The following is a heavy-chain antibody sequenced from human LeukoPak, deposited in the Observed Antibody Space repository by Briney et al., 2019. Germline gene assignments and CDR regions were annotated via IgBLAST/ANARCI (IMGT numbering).Heavy chain of an antibody. CDR3: ARSRRTYCGGDCYPLDY. CDR1: GFTFSSYW. CDR2: IKQDGSEK. D-gene: IGHD2-21*02. V-gene: IGHV3-7*01. J-gene: IGHJ4*02. Sequence: GSLRLSCAASGFTFSSYWMSWVRQAPGKGLEWVANIKQDGSEKYYVDSVKGRFTISRDNAKNSLYLQMNSLRAEDTAVYYCARSRRTYCGGDCYPLDYWGQGTLVTVSS.